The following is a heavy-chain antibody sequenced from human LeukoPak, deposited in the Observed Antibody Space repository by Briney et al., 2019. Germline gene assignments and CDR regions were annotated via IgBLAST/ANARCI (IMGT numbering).Heavy chain of an antibody. CDR3: ARDFGDYGDLFDY. CDR1: GFTFSSYG. Sequence: GRSLRLSCAASGFTFSSYGMHWVRQAPGKGLEGVAVIWYDGSNKYYADSVKGRFTISRDNSKNTLYLQMNSLRAEDTAVYYCARDFGDYGDLFDYWGQGTLVTVSS. V-gene: IGHV3-33*01. J-gene: IGHJ4*02. D-gene: IGHD4-17*01. CDR2: IWYDGSNK.